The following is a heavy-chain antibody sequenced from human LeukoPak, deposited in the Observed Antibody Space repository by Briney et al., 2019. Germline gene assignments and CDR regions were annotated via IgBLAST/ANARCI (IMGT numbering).Heavy chain of an antibody. V-gene: IGHV4-4*07. D-gene: IGHD3-10*01. CDR3: ASGPREKVRGVPDS. CDR2: IYSSGST. CDR1: GGSISSYY. J-gene: IGHJ4*02. Sequence: PSETLSLTCAVSGGSISSYYWSWIRQPAGKGLEWIGRIYSSGSTNYNASLKSRVTISGDTYKNQFSLKLSSVPAADTAVYYCASGPREKVRGVPDSWGQGTLVTVSS.